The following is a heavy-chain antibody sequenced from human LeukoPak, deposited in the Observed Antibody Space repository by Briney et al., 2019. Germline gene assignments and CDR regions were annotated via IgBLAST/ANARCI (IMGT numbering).Heavy chain of an antibody. CDR3: ARDPSSYYYYMDV. CDR1: GFTFSSYW. Sequence: GGSLRLSCAATGFTFSSYWMSWVRQAPGKGLEWVANIKQDGSEKYYVDSVKGRFTISRDNAKNSLYLQMNSLRAEDTAVYYCARDPSSYYYYMDVWGKGTTVTVSS. CDR2: IKQDGSEK. J-gene: IGHJ6*03. V-gene: IGHV3-7*01.